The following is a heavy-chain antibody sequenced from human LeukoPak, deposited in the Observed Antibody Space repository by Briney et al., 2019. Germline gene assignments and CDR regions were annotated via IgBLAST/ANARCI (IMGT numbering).Heavy chain of an antibody. V-gene: IGHV4-39*01. J-gene: IGHJ4*02. Sequence: PSETLSLTCTVSDGSIGSSYYYWGWIRQPPGKGLEWIGSIYYSGSTYYNPSLKSRVTISVDTSNNQFSLKLSSVTAADTAVYYCATREGYCSGGSCLLNYFDYWGQGTLVTVSS. CDR2: IYYSGST. D-gene: IGHD2-15*01. CDR1: DGSIGSSYYY. CDR3: ATREGYCSGGSCLLNYFDY.